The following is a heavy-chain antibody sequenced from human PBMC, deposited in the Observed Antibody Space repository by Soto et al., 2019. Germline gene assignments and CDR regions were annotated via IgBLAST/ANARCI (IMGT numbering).Heavy chain of an antibody. CDR1: GFTFGSYS. CDR2: ILSSSGVI. D-gene: IGHD2-21*02. CDR3: ARALRAPLVATAMPYYMDV. V-gene: IGHV3-48*01. Sequence: EVQLVESGGGLVQPGGSLRLSCAASGFTFGSYSMNWVRQAPGKGLEWVSFILSSSGVIYYADSVKGRFTISRDKAKNSLYLQMNSLRAEDTAVYSCARALRAPLVATAMPYYMDVWVKGTTDTVSS. J-gene: IGHJ6*03.